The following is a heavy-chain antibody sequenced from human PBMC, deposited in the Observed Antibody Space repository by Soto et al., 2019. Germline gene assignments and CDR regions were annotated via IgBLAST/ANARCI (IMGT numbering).Heavy chain of an antibody. CDR3: ARDSLENYYDSSGYYNGGFDY. V-gene: IGHV3-7*03. Sequence: GGSLRLSCEVSGFTLSMYSMTWVRQAPGKGLEWVAKIPQEGSDGHYVDSVKGRFTISRDNAKNSVYLQMNSLRAEDTAVYYCARDSLENYYDSSGYYNGGFDYWGQGTLVTVSS. D-gene: IGHD3-22*01. J-gene: IGHJ4*02. CDR1: GFTLSMYS. CDR2: IPQEGSDG.